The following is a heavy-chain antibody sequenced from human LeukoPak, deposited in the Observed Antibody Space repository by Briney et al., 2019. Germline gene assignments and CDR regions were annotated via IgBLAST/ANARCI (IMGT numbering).Heavy chain of an antibody. Sequence: SETLSLTCTVSGGSVSSGSYYWSWIRQPPGKGLEWIGYIYYSGSTNYNPSLKSRVTISVDTSKNQFSLKLSSVTAADTAVYYCAREFDEGTVTTQFDPWGQGTLVTVSS. CDR2: IYYSGST. D-gene: IGHD4-17*01. CDR1: GGSVSSGSYY. V-gene: IGHV4-61*01. CDR3: AREFDEGTVTTQFDP. J-gene: IGHJ5*02.